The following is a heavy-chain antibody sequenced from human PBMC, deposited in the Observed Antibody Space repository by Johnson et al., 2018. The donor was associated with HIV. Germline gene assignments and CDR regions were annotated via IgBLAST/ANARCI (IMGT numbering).Heavy chain of an antibody. Sequence: QVQLLESGGGLVQPGGSLRLSCAASGFTFSSYGMHWVRQAPGKGLEWVAFIRYDGSNKYYADSVKGRFTIPRDNSKNTLYLQMNSLRAEDTAVYYCARGVRDSSGYPFAFDIWGQGTMVSVSS. D-gene: IGHD3-22*01. CDR2: IRYDGSNK. CDR3: ARGVRDSSGYPFAFDI. J-gene: IGHJ3*02. CDR1: GFTFSSYG. V-gene: IGHV3-30*02.